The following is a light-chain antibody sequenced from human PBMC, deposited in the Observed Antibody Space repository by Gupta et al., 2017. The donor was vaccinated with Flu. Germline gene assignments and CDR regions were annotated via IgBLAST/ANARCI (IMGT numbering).Light chain of an antibody. CDR3: QQCNSTPRT. CDR2: AAS. CDR1: QSISSY. Sequence: PSSLSASVGDRVTITCRASQSISSYLYWYQQKPGNAPKLLIYAASSLQSGVPSRFSSSGSGTDFTLTISSLQPEDFATYYCQQCNSTPRTFGQGTKVEIK. J-gene: IGKJ1*01. V-gene: IGKV1-39*01.